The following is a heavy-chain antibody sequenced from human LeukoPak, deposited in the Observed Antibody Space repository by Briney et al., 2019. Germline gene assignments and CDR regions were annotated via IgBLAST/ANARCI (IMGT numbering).Heavy chain of an antibody. J-gene: IGHJ4*02. Sequence: ASVTVSCKASGYTFTGYYMLWVRQAPGQGLEWMGWINPNSGGTNYAQKFQGRVTMTRDTSISTAYMELSRLRSDDTAVYYCARDSQKIFDYWGQRTLVTVSS. CDR1: GYTFTGYY. CDR2: INPNSGGT. CDR3: ARDSQKIFDY. V-gene: IGHV1-2*02.